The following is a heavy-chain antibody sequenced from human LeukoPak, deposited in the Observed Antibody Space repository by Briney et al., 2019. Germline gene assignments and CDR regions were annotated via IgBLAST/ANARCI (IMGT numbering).Heavy chain of an antibody. Sequence: QPGGSLRLSCAASGFNFESYSMNWVRQAPGKGLEWVSAISGSGGSTYYADSVKGRFTISRDNSKNTLYLQMNSLRAEDTAVYYCAKKAVAIDYWGQGTLVTVSS. CDR1: GFNFESYS. CDR3: AKKAVAIDY. D-gene: IGHD6-19*01. CDR2: ISGSGGST. V-gene: IGHV3-23*01. J-gene: IGHJ4*02.